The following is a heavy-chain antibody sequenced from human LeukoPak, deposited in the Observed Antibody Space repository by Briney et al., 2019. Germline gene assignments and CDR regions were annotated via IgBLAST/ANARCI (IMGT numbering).Heavy chain of an antibody. D-gene: IGHD2-2*01. CDR2: IYTSGST. CDR3: ARQVDVGCSSTSCYGHGAFDI. Sequence: SSETLSLTCTVSGGSISSYYWSWIRQPAGKGLEWIGRIYTSGSTNYNPSLKSRVTMSVDTSKKQFSLKLSSVTAADRAVYYCARQVDVGCSSTSCYGHGAFDIWGQGTLFTVSS. J-gene: IGHJ3*02. V-gene: IGHV4-4*07. CDR1: GGSISSYY.